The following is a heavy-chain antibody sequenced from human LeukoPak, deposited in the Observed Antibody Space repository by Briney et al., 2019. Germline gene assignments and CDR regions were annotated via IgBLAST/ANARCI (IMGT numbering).Heavy chain of an antibody. Sequence: GGSLRLSCAASGFTFDDYAMHWVRQAPGKGLEWVSGISWNSGSIGYADSVKGRFTISRDNAKNSLYLQMNSLRAEDTALYYCAKGVRFLGELSSSFDSWGQGTLVTVSS. D-gene: IGHD3-16*02. V-gene: IGHV3-9*01. CDR2: ISWNSGSI. CDR1: GFTFDDYA. J-gene: IGHJ4*02. CDR3: AKGVRFLGELSSSFDS.